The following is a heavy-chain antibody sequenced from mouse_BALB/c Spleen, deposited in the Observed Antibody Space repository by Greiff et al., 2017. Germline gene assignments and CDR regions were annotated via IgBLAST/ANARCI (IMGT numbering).Heavy chain of an antibody. Sequence: QVQLQQSGAELAKPGASVKMSCKASGYTFTSYWMHWVKQRPGQGLEWIGYINPSTGYTEYNQKFKDKATLTADKSSSTAYMQLSSLTSEDSAVYYCARVTTGGFAYWGQGTLVTVSA. CDR3: ARVTTGGFAY. V-gene: IGHV1-7*01. D-gene: IGHD2-12*01. CDR2: INPSTGYT. CDR1: GYTFTSYW. J-gene: IGHJ3*01.